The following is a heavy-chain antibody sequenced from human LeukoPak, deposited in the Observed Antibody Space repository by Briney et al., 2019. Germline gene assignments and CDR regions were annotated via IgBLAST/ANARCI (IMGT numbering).Heavy chain of an antibody. V-gene: IGHV4-39*07. CDR2: IHYSGST. Sequence: SETLSLTCTVSGGSISSSSYYWGWIRQPPGKGLEWIGSIHYSGSTYYNPSLKSRVTISVDTSKNQFSLKLSSVTAADTAVYYCARGYYYDSSFDYWGQGTLVTVSS. J-gene: IGHJ4*02. D-gene: IGHD3-22*01. CDR1: GGSISSSSYY. CDR3: ARGYYYDSSFDY.